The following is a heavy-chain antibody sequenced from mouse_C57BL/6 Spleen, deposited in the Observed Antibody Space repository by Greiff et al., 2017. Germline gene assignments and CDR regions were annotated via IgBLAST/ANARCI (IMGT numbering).Heavy chain of an antibody. V-gene: IGHV1-82*01. CDR1: GYAFSSSW. CDR2: IYPGDGDT. J-gene: IGHJ2*01. D-gene: IGHD2-4*01. CDR3: AKKGYDYEDYFDY. Sequence: VQLQQSGPELVKPGASVKISCKASGYAFSSSWMNWVKQRPGKGLEWIGRIYPGDGDTNYNGKYKGKATLTADKSSSTAYMQLSSLTSEDSAVYFCAKKGYDYEDYFDYWGQGTTLTVSS.